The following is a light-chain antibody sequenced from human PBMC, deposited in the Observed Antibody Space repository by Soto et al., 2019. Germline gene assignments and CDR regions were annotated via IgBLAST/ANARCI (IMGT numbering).Light chain of an antibody. J-gene: IGLJ1*01. V-gene: IGLV2-23*01. CDR2: EGT. Sequence: QSALTEPASVSGSPGQSIIISCTGTNSDVGSYDLVSWYQHHPGKVPKLMVYEGTKRHSGVSDRFSGSKSCNTASLTISGLQDEDEADYYCYSSAGDSLYVFGTGTKLTVL. CDR1: NSDVGSYDL. CDR3: YSSAGDSLYV.